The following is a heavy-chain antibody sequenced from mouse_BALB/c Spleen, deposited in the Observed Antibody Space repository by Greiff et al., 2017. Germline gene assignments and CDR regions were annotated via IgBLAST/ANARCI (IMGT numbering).Heavy chain of an antibody. D-gene: IGHD1-1*01. V-gene: IGHV1S29*02. CDR2: IYPYNGGT. CDR1: GYTFTDYN. Sequence: VQLQQPGAELVKPGASVKLSCKASGYTFTDYNMHWVKQSHGKSLEWIGYIYPYNGGTGYNQKFKSKATLTVDNSSSTAYMELRSLTSEDSAVYYCAYGLDYWGQGTTLTVSS. CDR3: AYGLDY. J-gene: IGHJ2*01.